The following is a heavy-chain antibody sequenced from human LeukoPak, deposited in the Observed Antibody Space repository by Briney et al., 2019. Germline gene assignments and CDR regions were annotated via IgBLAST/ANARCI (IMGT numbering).Heavy chain of an antibody. CDR2: INAYNGNT. V-gene: IGHV1-18*01. Sequence: ASVTVSCKTSGYTFTYYVISWVRHAPGQGLEWMGWINAYNGNTIDAQKFQGRVTMTTDTSTSTAYMELRSLRSDDTAVYYCARGEKPYDYWGQGTLVSVSS. CDR1: GYTFTYYV. D-gene: IGHD1-26*01. J-gene: IGHJ4*02. CDR3: ARGEKPYDY.